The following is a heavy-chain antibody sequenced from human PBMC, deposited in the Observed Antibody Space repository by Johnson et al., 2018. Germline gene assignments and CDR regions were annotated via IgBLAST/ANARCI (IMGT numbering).Heavy chain of an antibody. CDR1: GGSISRNAYS. CDR2: KNSSGST. Sequence: QVQLQESGPGLAKPSQPLSLTCTVSGGSISRNAYSWSWIRQPPGKCLEWIGYKNSSGSTYYNPPLKSRLTISVDTSKNQFSLKLRSVTAADTAVYYCARSPLVATGPYYYYYMDVWGKGTTVTVSS. CDR3: ARSPLVATGPYYYYYMDV. D-gene: IGHD1-1*01. V-gene: IGHV4-30-4*01. J-gene: IGHJ6*03.